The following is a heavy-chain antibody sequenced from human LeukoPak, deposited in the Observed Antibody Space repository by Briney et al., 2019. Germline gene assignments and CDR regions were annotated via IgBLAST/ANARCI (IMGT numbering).Heavy chain of an antibody. V-gene: IGHV3-23*01. Sequence: PGGSLRLSCAASGFTFSSYAMSWVRQAPGKGLEWVSAISGSGGSTNYADSVKGRFTISRDNSKNTLYLQMNSLRAEDTAVYYCAKDSMITFGGVIAPNWFDPWGQGTLVTVSS. CDR1: GFTFSSYA. CDR3: AKDSMITFGGVIAPNWFDP. CDR2: ISGSGGST. J-gene: IGHJ5*02. D-gene: IGHD3-16*02.